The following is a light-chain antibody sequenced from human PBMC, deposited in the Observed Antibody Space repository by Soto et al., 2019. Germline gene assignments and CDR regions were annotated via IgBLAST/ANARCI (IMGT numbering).Light chain of an antibody. CDR1: QGISSY. V-gene: IGKV1-8*01. J-gene: IGKJ1*01. Sequence: AIRMTQSPSSLSASTGDRVTITCRASQGISSYLAWYQQKPGKAPKLLIYAASTLQSGVPSRFNGSGSGTDFTLTISCLQSEDFATYYCQQYYSYPPWTFGQGTKVDIK. CDR3: QQYYSYPPWT. CDR2: AAS.